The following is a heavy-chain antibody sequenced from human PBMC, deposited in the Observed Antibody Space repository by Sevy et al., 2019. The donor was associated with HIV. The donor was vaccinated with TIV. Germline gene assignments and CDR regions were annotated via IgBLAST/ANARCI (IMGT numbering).Heavy chain of an antibody. V-gene: IGHV4-31*03. CDR2: IYYSGST. D-gene: IGHD3-10*01. CDR3: ARDSGYGSGSYYNN. CDR1: GDSISSSGYY. J-gene: IGHJ4*02. Sequence: SETLSLTCTVSGDSISSSGYYWSWIRQHPGKGPEWIGYIYYSGSTYYNPSLKSRVTISVDTSKNQFSLKLSSVTAADTAVYYCARDSGYGSGSYYNNWGQGTLVTVSS.